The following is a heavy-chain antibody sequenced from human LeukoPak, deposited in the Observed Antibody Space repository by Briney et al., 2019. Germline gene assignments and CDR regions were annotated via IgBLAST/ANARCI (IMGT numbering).Heavy chain of an antibody. V-gene: IGHV3-21*06. D-gene: IGHD3-10*01. Sequence: PGGSLRLSCAASGFTFSTYSMNWVRQAPGKGLEWVSTITSSSAYIYYADSVKGRFTISRDNAKNSLYLQMNCLRAEDTAVYYCARDLFGSGSFYGFWGQGTLVTVSS. J-gene: IGHJ4*02. CDR1: GFTFSTYS. CDR2: ITSSSAYI. CDR3: ARDLFGSGSFYGF.